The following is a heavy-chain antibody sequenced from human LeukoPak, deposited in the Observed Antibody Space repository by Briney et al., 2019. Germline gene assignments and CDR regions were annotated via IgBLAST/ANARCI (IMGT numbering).Heavy chain of an antibody. CDR1: GFTFSRHW. Sequence: GWSLTLSCAISGFTFSRHWMSWVRQAPGKGPEWVANIKQDGSERYYVHSVKGRFTISIDNAKNSLYLQMNSLRAEDTAMYYCARDGGHSTDLDYWGQGIPVTVSS. J-gene: IGHJ4*02. V-gene: IGHV3-7*01. D-gene: IGHD2-8*02. CDR3: ARDGGHSTDLDY. CDR2: IKQDGSER.